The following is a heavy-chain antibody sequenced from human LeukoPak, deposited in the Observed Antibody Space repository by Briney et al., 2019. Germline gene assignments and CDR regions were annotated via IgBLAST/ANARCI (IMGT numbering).Heavy chain of an antibody. CDR3: ARDENWQWLDY. CDR2: MNPNSGNT. J-gene: IGHJ4*02. V-gene: IGHV1-8*02. D-gene: IGHD6-19*01. Sequence: ASVKVSCKASGGTFSSYAISWVRQATGQGLEWMGWMNPNSGNTGYAQKFQGRVTMTRNTSISTAYMELSSLRSEDTAVYYCARDENWQWLDYWGQGTLVTVSS. CDR1: GGTFSSYA.